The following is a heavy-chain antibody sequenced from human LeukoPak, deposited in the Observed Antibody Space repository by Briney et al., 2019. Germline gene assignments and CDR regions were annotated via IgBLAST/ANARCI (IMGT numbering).Heavy chain of an antibody. J-gene: IGHJ4*02. V-gene: IGHV3-73*01. CDR3: AKQSFLLWFGEFQETYYFDY. Sequence: PGGSLRLSCAASGFTFSGSAMHWVRQASGKGLEWVGRIRSKANSYATAYAASVKGRFTISRDDSKNTAYLQMNSLRADDTAVYYCAKQSFLLWFGEFQETYYFDYWGQGTLVTVSS. CDR1: GFTFSGSA. CDR2: IRSKANSYAT. D-gene: IGHD3-10*01.